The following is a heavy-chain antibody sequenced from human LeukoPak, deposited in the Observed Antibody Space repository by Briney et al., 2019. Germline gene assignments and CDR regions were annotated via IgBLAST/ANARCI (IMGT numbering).Heavy chain of an antibody. CDR2: IYYSGST. Sequence: SETLSLTCTVSGGSISSSSYYWGWIRQPPGKGLEWIGSIYYSGSTYYNPSLKSRVTISVDTSKNQFSLKLSSVTAADTAVYYCARHLGASGWFDPWGQGTLVTVSS. V-gene: IGHV4-39*01. CDR1: GGSISSSSYY. J-gene: IGHJ5*02. D-gene: IGHD3-3*01. CDR3: ARHLGASGWFDP.